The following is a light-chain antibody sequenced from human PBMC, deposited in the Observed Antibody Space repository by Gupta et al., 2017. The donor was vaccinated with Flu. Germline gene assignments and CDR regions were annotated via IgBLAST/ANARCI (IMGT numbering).Light chain of an antibody. V-gene: IGLV3-21*02. CDR3: QVWDSSGDRPL. J-gene: IGLJ1*01. CDR1: NFGTNT. CDR2: YGG. Sequence: SYDVTQPPSVSVAPGQTARISCETNNFGTNTVHWYQQKTGRAPSLVVSYGGDRPSGISDRFSASKSGSTATLIISRVEDGDEADYYFQVWDSSGDRPLFGTGTRVTAL.